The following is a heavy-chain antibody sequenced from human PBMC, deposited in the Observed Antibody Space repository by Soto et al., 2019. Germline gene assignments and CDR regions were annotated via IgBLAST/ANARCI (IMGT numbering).Heavy chain of an antibody. J-gene: IGHJ6*02. CDR2: IYYSGST. V-gene: IGHV4-59*01. Sequence: QVQLQESGPGLVKPSETLSLTCTFSVDSIDTYYWSWIRQPPGKGLEWIGNIYYSGSTNYNPSLKSRVAISLDKYRHQFSLRLTSVTAADTAVYYCARDFYLVRGARGLDIWGQGTTVTVYS. D-gene: IGHD3-10*01. CDR3: ARDFYLVRGARGLDI. CDR1: VDSIDTYY.